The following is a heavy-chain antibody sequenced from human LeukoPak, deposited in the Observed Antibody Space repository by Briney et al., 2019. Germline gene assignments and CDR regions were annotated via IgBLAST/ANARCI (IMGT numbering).Heavy chain of an antibody. J-gene: IGHJ4*02. V-gene: IGHV4-38-2*01. Sequence: SETLSLTCAVSGYSISSGYYRGWIRQPPGKGLEWIGSIYHSGSTYYNPSLKSRVTISVDTSKNQFSLKLSSVTAADTAVYYCARADYGDFFDYWGQGTLVTVSS. CDR1: GYSISSGYY. CDR3: ARADYGDFFDY. D-gene: IGHD4-17*01. CDR2: IYHSGST.